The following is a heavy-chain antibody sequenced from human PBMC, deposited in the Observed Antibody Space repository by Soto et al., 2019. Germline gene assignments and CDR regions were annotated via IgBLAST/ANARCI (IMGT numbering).Heavy chain of an antibody. D-gene: IGHD3-16*01. V-gene: IGHV4-34*01. CDR1: GGSFSGYY. CDR2: IDHSGSI. CDR3: ATGGGAAHGP. Sequence: PSETLSLTCVVYGGSFSGYYWSWIRQTPGKGLEWIGEIDHSGSIKYNPSLESRVSISLDTSRNQFSLKLSSVNAAESAVFYCATGGGAAHGPWGKGTLVTVSS. J-gene: IGHJ4*02.